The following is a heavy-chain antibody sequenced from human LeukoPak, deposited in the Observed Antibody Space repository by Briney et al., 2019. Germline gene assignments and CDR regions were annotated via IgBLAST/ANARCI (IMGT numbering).Heavy chain of an antibody. CDR1: GFTFSGRW. CDR3: ARELPVETAVDY. J-gene: IGHJ4*02. Sequence: GGSLRLSCAASGFTFSGRWMHWVRQGPGKGLVWVSRINGDGSSTTYADSVKGRFTISRDNAKNTLYLQMNSLRAEDTAVYYCARELPVETAVDYWGQGTLVTVSS. D-gene: IGHD2-21*02. V-gene: IGHV3-74*01. CDR2: INGDGSST.